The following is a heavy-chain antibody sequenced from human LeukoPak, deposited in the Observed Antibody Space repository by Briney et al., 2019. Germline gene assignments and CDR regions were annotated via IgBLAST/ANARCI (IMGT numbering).Heavy chain of an antibody. Sequence: SETLSLTCTVSGGSLSSSGNYWGWIRQHPGKGLVWIGSLSDSGGTYYNPSLKSRVTIAVDTSKKQSSLKLSSVTAADTAVYYCARHYCTGGPCYFDDWGPGTLVTVSS. J-gene: IGHJ4*02. CDR3: ARHYCTGGPCYFDD. CDR2: LSDSGGT. D-gene: IGHD2-8*02. V-gene: IGHV4-39*01. CDR1: GGSLSSSGNY.